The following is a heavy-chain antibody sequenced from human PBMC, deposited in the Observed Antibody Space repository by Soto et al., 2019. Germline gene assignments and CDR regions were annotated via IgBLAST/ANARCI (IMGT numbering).Heavy chain of an antibody. Sequence: QVQLVQSGAEVKKPGASVKVSCKASGYTFTSYAMHWVRQAPGQRLEWMGWINAGNGNTKYSQKYQRRVTITRDTSASTAYMELSSLRSEDTAVYYCARDLPGSSGPPYGMDVWGQGTTVTVSS. CDR2: INAGNGNT. D-gene: IGHD3-22*01. J-gene: IGHJ6*02. CDR1: GYTFTSYA. V-gene: IGHV1-3*01. CDR3: ARDLPGSSGPPYGMDV.